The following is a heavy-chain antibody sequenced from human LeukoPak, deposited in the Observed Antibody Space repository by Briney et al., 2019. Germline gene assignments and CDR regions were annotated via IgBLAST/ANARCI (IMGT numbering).Heavy chain of an antibody. CDR3: ARDLYYCSGGSCRPNDFDY. Sequence: ASVKVSCKASGYTFTGYYMHWVRQAPGQGLEWMGWINPNSGGTNYAQKFQGRVTMTRDTSISTAYMELSRPRSDDTAVYYCARDLYYCSGGSCRPNDFDYWGQGTLVTVSS. D-gene: IGHD2-15*01. CDR1: GYTFTGYY. CDR2: INPNSGGT. J-gene: IGHJ4*02. V-gene: IGHV1-2*02.